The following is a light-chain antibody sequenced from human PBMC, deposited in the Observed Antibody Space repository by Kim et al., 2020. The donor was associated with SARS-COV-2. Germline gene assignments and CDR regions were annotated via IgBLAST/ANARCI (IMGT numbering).Light chain of an antibody. CDR1: SSNVGRHL. CDR3: ATWDVRLNSRV. J-gene: IGLJ3*02. V-gene: IGLV1-44*01. Sequence: QPALTQPPSTSGTPGQRVTISCSGSSSNVGRHLVNWYQQLPGTAPKVFIYNDNPRPSGVPDRCYGSRSGTAASLAISGLQCEDEADYYCATWDVRLNSRVLGVETQLTVL. CDR2: NDN.